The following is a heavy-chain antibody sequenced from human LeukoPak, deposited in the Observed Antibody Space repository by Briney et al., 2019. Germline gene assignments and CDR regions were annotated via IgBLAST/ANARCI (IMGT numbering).Heavy chain of an antibody. Sequence: SETLSLTCTVSGGSISSYYWSWIRQPAGKGLEWIGRIYTSRSTNYNPSLKSRVTMSVDTSKNQFSLKLSSVTAADTAVYYCARESPPYYYGSGSYYNEWFDPWGQGTLVTVSS. CDR1: GGSISSYY. CDR3: ARESPPYYYGSGSYYNEWFDP. CDR2: IYTSRST. J-gene: IGHJ5*02. V-gene: IGHV4-4*07. D-gene: IGHD3-10*01.